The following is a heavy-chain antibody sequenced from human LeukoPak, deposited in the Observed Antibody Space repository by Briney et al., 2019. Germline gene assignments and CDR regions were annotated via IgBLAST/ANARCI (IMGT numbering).Heavy chain of an antibody. D-gene: IGHD3-16*01. Sequence: GASVKVSCKASGYTFTDYYMHWERQAPGQGLEWMGWINPNSGGTNYAQKFQGRVTMTRDTSISTAYMELSRLRSDDTAVYYCARITGTTFGFSDYWGQGTLVTVSS. CDR3: ARITGTTFGFSDY. CDR1: GYTFTDYY. CDR2: INPNSGGT. V-gene: IGHV1-2*02. J-gene: IGHJ4*02.